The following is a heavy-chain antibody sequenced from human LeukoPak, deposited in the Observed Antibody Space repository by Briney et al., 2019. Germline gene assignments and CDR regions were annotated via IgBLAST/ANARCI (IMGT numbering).Heavy chain of an antibody. CDR3: ARHHRRGVVTFGFDP. J-gene: IGHJ5*02. Sequence: PGGSLRLSCAASGFTFSSYGMHWVRQAPGKGLEWVAFIRYDGSNKYYADSVKGRFTISRDNSKNTLYLQMNSLRAEDTAVYYCARHHRRGVVTFGFDPWGQGTLVTVSS. CDR2: IRYDGSNK. CDR1: GFTFSSYG. D-gene: IGHD2-21*02. V-gene: IGHV3-30*02.